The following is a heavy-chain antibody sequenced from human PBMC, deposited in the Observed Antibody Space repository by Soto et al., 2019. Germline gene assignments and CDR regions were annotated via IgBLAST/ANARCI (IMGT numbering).Heavy chain of an antibody. CDR3: ASQYCSSTSCYGVMDY. CDR1: GGTFSSYT. CDR2: IIPILGIA. J-gene: IGHJ4*02. Sequence: QVQLVQSGAEVKKPGSSVKVSCKASGGTFSSYTISWVRQAPGQGLEWMGRIIPILGIANYAQKFQGRVTINADKATSTAYMELSSLRSEDTAVYYCASQYCSSTSCYGVMDYWGQGTLVTVSS. V-gene: IGHV1-69*02. D-gene: IGHD2-2*01.